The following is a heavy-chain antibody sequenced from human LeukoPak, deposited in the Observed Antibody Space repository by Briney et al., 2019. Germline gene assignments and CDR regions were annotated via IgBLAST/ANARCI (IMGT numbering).Heavy chain of an antibody. CDR1: GFTFSSYP. V-gene: IGHV3-23*01. CDR2: ISGSGGST. J-gene: IGHJ4*02. CDR3: ATYDYGDYVPSFDY. D-gene: IGHD4-17*01. Sequence: QPGGSWRLSCEASGFTFSSYPMSWARQPQGKGWGWVSAISGSGGSTYYADSVKGRFTISRDNSKNTLYLQMNSLRAEDTAVYYCATYDYGDYVPSFDYWGQGTLVTVSS.